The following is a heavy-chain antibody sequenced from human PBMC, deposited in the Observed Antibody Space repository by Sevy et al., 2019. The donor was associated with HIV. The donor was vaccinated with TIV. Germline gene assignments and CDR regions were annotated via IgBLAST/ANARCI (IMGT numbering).Heavy chain of an antibody. CDR1: GGSISSGGYY. D-gene: IGHD3-16*01. CDR3: ARSWGSRDGYNSYWYFDL. V-gene: IGHV4-61*02. CDR2: IYTSGTT. J-gene: IGHJ2*01. Sequence: SETLSLTCNVSGGSISSGGYYWSWIRQPAGKGLEWIGRIYTSGTTNYNPSFKSRLTMSVDTSKNQVSLKLSSVTAADTAVYYCARSWGSRDGYNSYWYFDLWGRGTLVTVSS.